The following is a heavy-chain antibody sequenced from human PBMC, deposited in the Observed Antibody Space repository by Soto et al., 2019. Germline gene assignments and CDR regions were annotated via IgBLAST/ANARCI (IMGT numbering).Heavy chain of an antibody. V-gene: IGHV3-30-3*01. J-gene: IGHJ3*02. CDR1: GFTFSSYA. Sequence: SLRLSCAASGFTFSSYAMHWVRQAPGKGLEWVAVISYDGSNKYYADSVKGRFTLSRDNSKNTLYVQMNSLRAEDTAVYYCARDLKGGYNYGPHDAFDIWGQGTMVTVSS. CDR3: ARDLKGGYNYGPHDAFDI. CDR2: ISYDGSNK. D-gene: IGHD5-18*01.